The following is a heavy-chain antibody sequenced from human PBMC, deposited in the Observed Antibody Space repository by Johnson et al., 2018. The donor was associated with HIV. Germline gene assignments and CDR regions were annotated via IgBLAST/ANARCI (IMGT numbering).Heavy chain of an antibody. V-gene: IGHV3-30*18. J-gene: IGHJ3*02. CDR3: AKGGYNWKFDGFDI. Sequence: VQLVESGGGVVQPGRSLRLSCAASGFTFSSYGMHWARQAPGKGLEWVATISYDGSDKYFADSVKGRFTIFRANSKNTLYLQLNSLRAEDTAVYYCAKGGYNWKFDGFDIWGQGTMVTVSS. CDR1: GFTFSSYG. CDR2: ISYDGSDK. D-gene: IGHD1-20*01.